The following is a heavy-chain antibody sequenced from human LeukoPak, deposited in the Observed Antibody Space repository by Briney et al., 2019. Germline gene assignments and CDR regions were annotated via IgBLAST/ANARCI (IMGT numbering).Heavy chain of an antibody. V-gene: IGHV3-33*01. Sequence: PGGSLRLSCAASGFTLSSYGMHWVRQAPGKGLEWVAVIWYDGSNKYYADSVKGRFTISRDNSKNTLYLEMNSLRAEDTAVYYCARDRYSSGWADAFDIWGQGTMVTVSS. J-gene: IGHJ3*02. CDR2: IWYDGSNK. CDR1: GFTLSSYG. CDR3: ARDRYSSGWADAFDI. D-gene: IGHD6-19*01.